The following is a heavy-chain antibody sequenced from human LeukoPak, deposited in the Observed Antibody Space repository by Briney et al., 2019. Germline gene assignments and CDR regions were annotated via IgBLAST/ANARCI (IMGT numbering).Heavy chain of an antibody. D-gene: IGHD4-23*01. CDR2: IYYSGGT. J-gene: IGHJ4*02. Sequence: SETLSLTCSVSGGSISSYYCSWIRQPPGKGLEWIGYIYYSGGTSYSPSLKSRVTISVDTSKSQFSLKLSSVTAADTATYYCARSYGGNPGVFDYWGQGTLVTVSS. V-gene: IGHV4-59*01. CDR3: ARSYGGNPGVFDY. CDR1: GGSISSYY.